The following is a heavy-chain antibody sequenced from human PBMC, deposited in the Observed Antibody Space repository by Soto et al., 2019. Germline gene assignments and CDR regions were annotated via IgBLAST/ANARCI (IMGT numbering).Heavy chain of an antibody. CDR2: IRGKAYGGTT. Sequence: EVQLVESGGGLVKPGRSLRLSCTASGFTFDDYAMNWFRQAPGKGLEWVGFIRGKAYGGTTEYAASVKGRFTISRDDSKSIAYLQMNSLKTEDTAMYYCTRHPGGDVLLWFGVRSGDYWGQGTLVTVSS. J-gene: IGHJ4*02. CDR1: GFTFDDYA. V-gene: IGHV3-49*05. CDR3: TRHPGGDVLLWFGVRSGDY. D-gene: IGHD3-10*01.